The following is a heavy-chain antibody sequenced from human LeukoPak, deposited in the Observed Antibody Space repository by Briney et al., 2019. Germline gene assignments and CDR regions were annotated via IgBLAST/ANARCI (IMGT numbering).Heavy chain of an antibody. D-gene: IGHD6-13*01. Sequence: PSETLSLTCAVYGGSFSGYYWSWIRQPPGKGLEWIGYVDHTGSTNFNPSLNGRVSTSRDTTKNLFSLRLRSVTAADTAVYFCAKGRVSSSTWYSTYYYYFYMDLWGKGTTVTVSS. J-gene: IGHJ6*03. CDR3: AKGRVSSSTWYSTYYYYFYMDL. CDR2: VDHTGST. V-gene: IGHV4-59*01. CDR1: GGSFSGYY.